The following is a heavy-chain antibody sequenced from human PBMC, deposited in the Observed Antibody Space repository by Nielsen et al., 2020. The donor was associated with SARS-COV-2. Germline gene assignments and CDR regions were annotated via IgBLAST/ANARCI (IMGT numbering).Heavy chain of an antibody. CDR3: ARDYPLVFYGSGSYLDY. J-gene: IGHJ4*02. D-gene: IGHD3-10*01. CDR1: GFTFSSHA. CDR2: ITASGGTT. V-gene: IGHV3-23*01. Sequence: GESLKISCGASGFTFSSHAMTWVRQAPGKGLEWVSAITASGGTTYYADSVKGRFTISGDNSKNTLYLQMNSLRAEDTAVYYCARDYPLVFYGSGSYLDYWGQGTLVTVSS.